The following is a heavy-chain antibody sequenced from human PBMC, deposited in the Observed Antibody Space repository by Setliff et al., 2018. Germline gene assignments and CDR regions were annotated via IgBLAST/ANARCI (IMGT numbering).Heavy chain of an antibody. V-gene: IGHV1-69-2*01. CDR1: GYTFTDYY. D-gene: IGHD7-27*01. CDR3: ARVSPRARKLTGDLDY. Sequence: VKVSCKVSGYTFTDYYMHWVQQAPGKGLEWMGLVDPEDGETIYAQKLQGRVTMTTDTSTSTAYMELRSLRSDDTAVYYCARVSPRARKLTGDLDYWGQGTLVTVSS. J-gene: IGHJ4*02. CDR2: VDPEDGET.